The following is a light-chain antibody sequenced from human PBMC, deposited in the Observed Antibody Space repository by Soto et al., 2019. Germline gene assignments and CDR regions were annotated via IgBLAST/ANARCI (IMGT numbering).Light chain of an antibody. CDR3: QQYNNWPRT. Sequence: EIVMTQSPATLSVSPGERATLSCRASQSVSSNLAWYQQKPGQAPRLLLYGASTRATGIPARFSGIGSGTEFTLTISSLQSEDFAIYYCQQYNNWPRTFGQGTKVEIK. CDR1: QSVSSN. J-gene: IGKJ1*01. V-gene: IGKV3-15*01. CDR2: GAS.